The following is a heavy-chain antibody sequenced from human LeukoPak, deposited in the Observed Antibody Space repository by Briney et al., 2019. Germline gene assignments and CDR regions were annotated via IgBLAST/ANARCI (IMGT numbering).Heavy chain of an antibody. D-gene: IGHD2-2*02. CDR2: ISSSSSTI. CDR1: GFTFSSYS. CDR3: AGDTDIVVVPAAIAVEYFQH. V-gene: IGHV3-48*01. J-gene: IGHJ1*01. Sequence: GGSLRLSCAASGFTFSSYSMNWVRQAPGKGLEWVSYISSSSSTIYYADSVKGRFTISRDNAKNSLYLQMNSLRAEDTAVYYCAGDTDIVVVPAAIAVEYFQHWGQGTLVTVSS.